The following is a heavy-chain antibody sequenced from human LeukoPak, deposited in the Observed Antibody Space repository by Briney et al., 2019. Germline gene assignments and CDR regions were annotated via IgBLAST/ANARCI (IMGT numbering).Heavy chain of an antibody. Sequence: LPGTLSLTCRVSTYPISTGCFWGWIRQPPGKGLEWIGSISHGGTTYYNPSLKSRVSISVDSSKNQFSLKVTSVTAADTAVYYCARENPDSYGPDAYWGQGILVTV. V-gene: IGHV4-38-2*02. J-gene: IGHJ4*02. CDR3: ARENPDSYGPDAY. CDR1: TYPISTGCF. D-gene: IGHD2-21*02. CDR2: ISHGGTT.